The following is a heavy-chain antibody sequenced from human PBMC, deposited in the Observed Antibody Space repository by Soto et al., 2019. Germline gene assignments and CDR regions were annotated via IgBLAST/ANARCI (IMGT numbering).Heavy chain of an antibody. D-gene: IGHD3-16*02. V-gene: IGHV1-3*01. J-gene: IGHJ3*02. Sequence: QVQLVQSGAEVKKPGASVKVSCKASGYTFTSYAMHWVRQAPGQRLEWMGWINAGNGNTKYSQKFQGRVTITRDTAACTAYMEMSSQTSEVTAVYYCAGVPPPLYYDYIWGSYRNHDAFDIWGQGTMVTVSS. CDR1: GYTFTSYA. CDR3: AGVPPPLYYDYIWGSYRNHDAFDI. CDR2: INAGNGNT.